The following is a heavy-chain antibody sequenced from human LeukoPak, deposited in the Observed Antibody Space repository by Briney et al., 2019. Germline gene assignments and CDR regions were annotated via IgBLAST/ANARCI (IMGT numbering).Heavy chain of an antibody. J-gene: IGHJ3*02. D-gene: IGHD2-2*01. CDR1: GGSISSYY. CDR2: IYYSGST. V-gene: IGHV4-59*08. Sequence: SETLSLTCTVSGGSISSYYWSWIRQPPGKGLEWIGYIYYSGSTNYNPSLKSRVTISVDTSKNQFSLKLSSVTAADTAVYYCARRLYRAFDIWGQGTMVTVSS. CDR3: ARRLYRAFDI.